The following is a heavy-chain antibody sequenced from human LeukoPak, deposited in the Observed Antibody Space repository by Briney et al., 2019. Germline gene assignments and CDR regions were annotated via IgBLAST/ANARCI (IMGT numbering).Heavy chain of an antibody. CDR3: ARDQGDILDY. CDR1: SGSISSYY. J-gene: IGHJ4*02. D-gene: IGHD2-21*02. Sequence: SETLSLTCTVSSGSISSYYWSWIRQPPGKGLEWIGYIYYSRSTNYNPSLKSRVTMSVDTSKNQFSLKLSSVTAADTAVYYCARDQGDILDYWGQGTLVTVSS. V-gene: IGHV4-59*01. CDR2: IYYSRST.